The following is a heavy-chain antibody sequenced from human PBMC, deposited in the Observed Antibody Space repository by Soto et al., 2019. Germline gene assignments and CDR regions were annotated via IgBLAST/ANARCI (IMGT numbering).Heavy chain of an antibody. CDR3: AREPTGGRRPTQLYYYYGMDV. V-gene: IGHV4-31*03. J-gene: IGHJ6*02. CDR2: IYYSGST. D-gene: IGHD1-1*01. CDR1: GGSISSGGYY. Sequence: SETLSLTCTVSGGSISSGGYYWSWIRQHPGKGLEWIGYIYYSGSTYYNPSLKSRVTISVDTSKNQFSLKLSSVTAADTAVYYCAREPTGGRRPTQLYYYYGMDVWGQGTTVTVSS.